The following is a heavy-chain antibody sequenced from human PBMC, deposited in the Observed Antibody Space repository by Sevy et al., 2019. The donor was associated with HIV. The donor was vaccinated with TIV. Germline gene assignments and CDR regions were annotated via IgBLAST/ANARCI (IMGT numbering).Heavy chain of an antibody. CDR2: FDPEDGET. Sequence: ASVKVSCKVSGYTLTEFSMHWVRQAPGKGLEWMGTFDPEDGETIYAQKFQGRVTMTEDTSTDTAYMELSSLRSEDTAVYYWATTKDYYDSSGYPFDYWGQGTLVTVSS. V-gene: IGHV1-24*01. D-gene: IGHD3-22*01. CDR1: GYTLTEFS. J-gene: IGHJ4*02. CDR3: ATTKDYYDSSGYPFDY.